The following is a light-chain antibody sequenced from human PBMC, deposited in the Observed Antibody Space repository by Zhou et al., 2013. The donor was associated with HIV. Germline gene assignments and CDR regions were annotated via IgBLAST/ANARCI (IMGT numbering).Light chain of an antibody. Sequence: EVVMTQSPATLSVSPGERATVSCRASQSVSSNLAWYQQKPGQAPRLLIYETSTRATGIPDRFSGSGSGTEFTLTISSMQSEDFAIYHCQQYDNGPRWTFGQGYQGGNQT. CDR1: QSVSSN. CDR2: ETS. V-gene: IGKV3-15*01. CDR3: QQYDNGPRWT. J-gene: IGKJ1*01.